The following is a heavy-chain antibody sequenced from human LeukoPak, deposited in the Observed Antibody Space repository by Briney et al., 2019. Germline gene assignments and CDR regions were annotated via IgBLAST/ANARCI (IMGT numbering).Heavy chain of an antibody. CDR3: ARGGGYSGYDTETFDY. CDR2: IYHSGST. V-gene: IGHV4-30-2*01. CDR1: GGSISSGGYS. Sequence: SETLSLTCAVSGGSISSGGYSWSWIRQPPGKGLEWIGYIYHSGSTYYNPSLKSRVTISVDRSKNQFFLKLSSVTAADTAVYYCARGGGYSGYDTETFDYWGQGTLVTVSS. J-gene: IGHJ4*02. D-gene: IGHD5-12*01.